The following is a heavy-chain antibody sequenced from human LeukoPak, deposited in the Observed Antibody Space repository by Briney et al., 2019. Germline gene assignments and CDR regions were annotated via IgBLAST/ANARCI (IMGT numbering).Heavy chain of an antibody. CDR2: ISGSGVHT. CDR1: EFTFSTYA. Sequence: GGSLRLSCAASEFTFSTYAMSWVRQAPGKGLKWVSGISGSGVHTYYADSVKGRFTISRDNSENKLYLQMNSLTAGDTALYYCAKDARGYRRPLDYWGQGTLVTVSS. J-gene: IGHJ4*02. V-gene: IGHV3-23*01. CDR3: AKDARGYRRPLDY. D-gene: IGHD5-18*01.